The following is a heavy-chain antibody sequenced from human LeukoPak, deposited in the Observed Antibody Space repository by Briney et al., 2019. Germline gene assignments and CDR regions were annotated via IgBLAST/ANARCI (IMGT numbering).Heavy chain of an antibody. CDR3: AKDLLDIVVVIAINDAFDI. CDR2: ISGSGGST. J-gene: IGHJ3*02. CDR1: GFTLSSYA. Sequence: GGSLRLSCAASGFTLSSYAMSWVRQAPGKGLEWVSAISGSGGSTYYADSVKGRFTISRDNSKNTLYLQMNSLRAEDTAVYYCAKDLLDIVVVIAINDAFDIWGQGTMVTVSS. V-gene: IGHV3-23*01. D-gene: IGHD2-21*01.